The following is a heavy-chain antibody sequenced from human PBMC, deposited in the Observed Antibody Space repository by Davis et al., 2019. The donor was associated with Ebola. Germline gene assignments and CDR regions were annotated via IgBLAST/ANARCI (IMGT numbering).Heavy chain of an antibody. CDR1: GYSFTGYY. Sequence: ASVKVSCKASGYSFTGYYIHWVRQAPGQGLEWMGITHPGGGGTRFAQKFQGRVSLTSDTSTSTVYMELSSLRSEDTAVYYCARDRSRSWTVDYWGQGTPVTVSS. D-gene: IGHD6-13*01. V-gene: IGHV1-46*01. CDR3: ARDRSRSWTVDY. J-gene: IGHJ4*02. CDR2: THPGGGGT.